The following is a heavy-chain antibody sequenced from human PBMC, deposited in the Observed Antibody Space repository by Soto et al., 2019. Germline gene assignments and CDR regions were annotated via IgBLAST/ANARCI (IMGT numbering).Heavy chain of an antibody. CDR2: IIPILGIA. V-gene: IGHV1-69*08. Sequence: QVQLVQSGAEVKKPGSSVKVSCKASGGTFSSYTISWVRQAPGQGLEWMGRIIPILGIANYAQKFQGRVTITADKSTSTAYMELSSLRSEDTAVYYCARDRSTLNYYGSGSYYMSWGQGTLVTVSS. J-gene: IGHJ4*02. CDR1: GGTFSSYT. D-gene: IGHD3-10*01. CDR3: ARDRSTLNYYGSGSYYMS.